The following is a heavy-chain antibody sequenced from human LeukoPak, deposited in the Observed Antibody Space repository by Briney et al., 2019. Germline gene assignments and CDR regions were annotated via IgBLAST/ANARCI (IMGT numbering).Heavy chain of an antibody. CDR3: ARGRSGSYYGMDV. D-gene: IGHD1-26*01. CDR2: IYYSGST. CDR1: GGSMSNYY. J-gene: IGHJ6*02. Sequence: SETLSLTCTVSGGSMSNYYWNWIRQPPGKGLEWIGYIYYSGSTNYNPSLKSRVTISVDTSKNQFSLKLSSVTAADTAVYYCARGRSGSYYGMDVWGQGTTVTVSS. V-gene: IGHV4-59*01.